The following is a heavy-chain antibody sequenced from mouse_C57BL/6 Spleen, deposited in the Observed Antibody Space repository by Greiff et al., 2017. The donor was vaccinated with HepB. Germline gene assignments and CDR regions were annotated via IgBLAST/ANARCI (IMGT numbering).Heavy chain of an antibody. CDR1: GYAFSSSW. CDR3: ARGVPYYYGSSYFDY. Sequence: VQLQQSGPELVKPGASVKISCKASGYAFSSSWMNWVKQRPGKGLEWIGRIYPGDGDTNYNGKFKGKATLTADKSSSTAYLRLSSLTSEDSAVYFCARGVPYYYGSSYFDYWGQGTTLTVSS. D-gene: IGHD1-1*01. CDR2: IYPGDGDT. V-gene: IGHV1-82*01. J-gene: IGHJ2*01.